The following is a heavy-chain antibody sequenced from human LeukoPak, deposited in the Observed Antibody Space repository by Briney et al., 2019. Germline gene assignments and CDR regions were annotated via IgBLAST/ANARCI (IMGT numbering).Heavy chain of an antibody. CDR1: GGSISSSSYC. CDR3: ARDPTTVTKGFDV. Sequence: SETLSLTCTVSGGSISSSSYCWGWIRQPPGKGLEWIGSIYYSGSTHYNPSLKSRVTISVDTSKNQFSLMLSSVTAADRAVYYCARDPTTVTKGFDVWGLGTLVTVSS. V-gene: IGHV4-39*07. D-gene: IGHD4-17*01. CDR2: IYYSGST. J-gene: IGHJ3*01.